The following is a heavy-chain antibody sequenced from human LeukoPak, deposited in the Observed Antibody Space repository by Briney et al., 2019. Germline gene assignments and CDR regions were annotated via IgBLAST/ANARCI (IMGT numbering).Heavy chain of an antibody. Sequence: GGSLRLSCAASGFTFSSYGMHWVRQAPGKGLEWVAVISYDGSNKYYADSVKGRFTISRDNSKNTLYLQMNNLRAEDTAVYYCAKDRAPGLTRLPNWFDPWGQGTLVTVSS. CDR3: AKDRAPGLTRLPNWFDP. D-gene: IGHD2-15*01. CDR2: ISYDGSNK. CDR1: GFTFSSYG. V-gene: IGHV3-30*18. J-gene: IGHJ5*02.